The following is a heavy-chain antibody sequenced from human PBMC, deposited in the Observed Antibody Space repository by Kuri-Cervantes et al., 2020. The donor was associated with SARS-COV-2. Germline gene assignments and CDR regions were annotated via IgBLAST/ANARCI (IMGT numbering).Heavy chain of an antibody. V-gene: IGHV3-30*04. Sequence: GGSLRLSCAASHFTFSSYAFHWVRQAPGKGLEWVAVISYDGSSRYYTDSVKGRFTISRDNSKNTLYLQMNSLRAEDTAIYYCAKVGWALGLFYYMDVWGKGTTVTVSS. CDR3: AKVGWALGLFYYMDV. CDR1: HFTFSSYA. CDR2: ISYDGSSR. J-gene: IGHJ6*03. D-gene: IGHD1-26*01.